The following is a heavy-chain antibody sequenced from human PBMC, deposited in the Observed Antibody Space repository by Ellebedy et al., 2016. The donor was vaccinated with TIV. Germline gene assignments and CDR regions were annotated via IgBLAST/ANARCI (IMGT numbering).Heavy chain of an antibody. CDR3: AKDSLGEWYCGGDCYSSGHY. J-gene: IGHJ4*02. CDR2: ISWNSGSI. V-gene: IGHV3-9*01. Sequence: GGSLRLXXAASGFTFDDYAMHWVRQAPGKGLEWVSGISWNSGSIGYADSVKGRFTISRDNSKNTLYLQMNSLRAEDTAVYYCAKDSLGEWYCGGDCYSSGHYWGQGTLVTVSS. D-gene: IGHD2-21*02. CDR1: GFTFDDYA.